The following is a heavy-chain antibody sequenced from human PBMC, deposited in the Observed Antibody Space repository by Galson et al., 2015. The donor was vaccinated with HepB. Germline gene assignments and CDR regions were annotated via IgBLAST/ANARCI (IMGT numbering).Heavy chain of an antibody. D-gene: IGHD3-22*01. V-gene: IGHV1-69*06. J-gene: IGHJ1*01. CDR3: ARATPPGYDSSGTHFQH. CDR1: GGTFSSYA. CDR2: IIPIFGTA. Sequence: SVKVSCKASGGTFSSYAISWVRQAPGQGLEWMGGIIPIFGTANYAQKFQGRVTITADKSTSTAYMELSSLRSEDTAVYYCARATPPGYDSSGTHFQHWGQGTLVTVSS.